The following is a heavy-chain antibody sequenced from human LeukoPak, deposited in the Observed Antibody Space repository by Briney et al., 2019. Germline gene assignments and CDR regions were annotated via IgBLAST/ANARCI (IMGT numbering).Heavy chain of an antibody. D-gene: IGHD2/OR15-2a*01. CDR1: GFTCSSYA. J-gene: IGHJ4*02. Sequence: GGPLRLSCAAPGFTCSSYAMHWVPKAPGKGLEWVTVISYDGSNKYYAYSVKGRFTISRDNSKNTLYLQMNSLRAEDTAVYYCARDYLSYWGQGTLVTVSS. CDR2: ISYDGSNK. V-gene: IGHV3-30*04. CDR3: ARDYLSY.